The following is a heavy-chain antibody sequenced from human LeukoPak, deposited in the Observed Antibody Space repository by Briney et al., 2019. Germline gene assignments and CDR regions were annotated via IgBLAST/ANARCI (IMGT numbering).Heavy chain of an antibody. CDR3: ARAVVVVATGGDWFDP. V-gene: IGHV1-2*06. CDR2: INPNSGCT. J-gene: IGHJ5*02. Sequence: ASVKVSCKASGYTFTGYYMHWVRQAPGQGLEWMGRINPNSGCTNYAQKFQGRVTMTRDTSISPAYMELSRLRSEDTAVYYCARAVVVVATGGDWFDPWGQGTLVTVSS. D-gene: IGHD2-15*01. CDR1: GYTFTGYY.